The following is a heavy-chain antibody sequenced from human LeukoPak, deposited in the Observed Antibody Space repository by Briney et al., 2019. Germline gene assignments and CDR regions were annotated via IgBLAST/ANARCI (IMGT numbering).Heavy chain of an antibody. Sequence: GTLRLSCAASGFTFSIYGMSWVRQAPGKGLEWVSGISSSGGSTYYAESVKGRFTISRDNSKNTLYLQMNSLRAEDTAVYYCAKSNGYGLVDIWGQGTMVTVSS. J-gene: IGHJ3*02. CDR1: GFTFSIYG. CDR3: AKSNGYGLVDI. D-gene: IGHD3-10*01. V-gene: IGHV3-23*01. CDR2: ISSSGGST.